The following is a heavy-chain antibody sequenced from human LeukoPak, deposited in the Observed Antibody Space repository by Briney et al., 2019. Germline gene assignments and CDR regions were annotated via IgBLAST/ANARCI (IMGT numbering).Heavy chain of an antibody. CDR2: ISYDGSNK. V-gene: IGHV3-30*04. J-gene: IGHJ4*02. D-gene: IGHD5-18*01. CDR3: AREYTAMFDY. CDR1: GFTFSSYA. Sequence: GGSLRLSCVASGFTFSSYAMHWVRQAPGMGLEWVAIISYDGSNKYYADSVKGRFTISRDNSKNILSLQMNSLRAEDTAVYYCAREYTAMFDYWGQGSLVTVSS.